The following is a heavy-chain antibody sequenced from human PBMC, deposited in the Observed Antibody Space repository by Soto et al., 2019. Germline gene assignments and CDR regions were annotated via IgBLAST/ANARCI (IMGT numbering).Heavy chain of an antibody. D-gene: IGHD4-17*01. CDR2: ISSSGEAT. CDR1: GFTFSSHA. CDR3: LNGDYY. J-gene: IGHJ4*02. Sequence: EVQLVESGGGLVQPGGPLRLSCAASGFTFSSHAMYWVRQAPGKGLECVSYISSSGEATYYADSVKGRFTVSRDNDKNSMYLQMNSLRAEDTAVSYCLNGDYYVGQGTLVTVSS. V-gene: IGHV3-48*01.